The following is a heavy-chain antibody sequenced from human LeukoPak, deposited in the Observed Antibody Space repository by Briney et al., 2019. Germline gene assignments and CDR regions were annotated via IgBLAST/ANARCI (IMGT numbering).Heavy chain of an antibody. Sequence: SETLSLTCTVSGGSISSSSYNWGWIRQPPGQGLEWIGSIYYSGTTHYNPSLKSRVTISVDTSKNQFSLEVSSVTAADTAIYSCARHEPLGAFDIWGQGTKVTVSS. D-gene: IGHD1-14*01. V-gene: IGHV4-39*01. CDR3: ARHEPLGAFDI. CDR2: IYYSGTT. CDR1: GGSISSSSYN. J-gene: IGHJ3*02.